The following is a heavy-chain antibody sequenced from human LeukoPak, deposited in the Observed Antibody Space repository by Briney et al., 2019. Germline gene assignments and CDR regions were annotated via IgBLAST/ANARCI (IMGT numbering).Heavy chain of an antibody. CDR2: VKQDGSEN. CDR3: ATSLTSDSDLRAYRVLQL. CDR1: GFTFSSCC. J-gene: IGHJ3*01. D-gene: IGHD1-1*01. V-gene: IGHV3-7*05. Sequence: PWGSLRLTCAASGFTFSSCCISWVRQAPGKGLEWVANVKQDGSENYYVDSVKGRFTISRDNAKNSLYLQMNSLRAGDTAVYHCATSLTSDSDLRAYRVLQLWGQGTMVTVSS.